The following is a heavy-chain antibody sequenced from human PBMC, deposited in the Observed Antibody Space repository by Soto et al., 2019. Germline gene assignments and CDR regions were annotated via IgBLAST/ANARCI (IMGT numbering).Heavy chain of an antibody. D-gene: IGHD6-13*01. V-gene: IGHV3-66*01. CDR1: VFTVSSNY. CDR3: ARDPPIAEFDY. CDR2: IYSGGST. Sequence: GGSLRLSCAASVFTVSSNYMSWVRQAPGKGLEWVSVIYSGGSTYYADSVKGRFTISRDNSKNTLYLQMNSLRAEDTAVYYCARDPPIAEFDYWGQGTLVTVSS. J-gene: IGHJ4*02.